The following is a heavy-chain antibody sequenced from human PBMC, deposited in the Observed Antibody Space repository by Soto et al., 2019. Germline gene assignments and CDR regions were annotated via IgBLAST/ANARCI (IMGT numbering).Heavy chain of an antibody. CDR1: GYTFTSYY. Sequence: GASVKVSCKASGYTFTSYYMHWVRQAPGQGLEWMGIINPSGGSTSYAQKFQGRVTVTRDTSTSTVYMELSSLRSEDTAVYYCARVSSLIGGFDYWGQGTLVTVSS. D-gene: IGHD2-15*01. J-gene: IGHJ4*02. V-gene: IGHV1-46*01. CDR3: ARVSSLIGGFDY. CDR2: INPSGGST.